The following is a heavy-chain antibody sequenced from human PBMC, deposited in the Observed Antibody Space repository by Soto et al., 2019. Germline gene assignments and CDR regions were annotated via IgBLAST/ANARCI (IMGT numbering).Heavy chain of an antibody. CDR2: INAGNGNT. V-gene: IGHV1-3*01. J-gene: IGHJ6*02. CDR1: GYTFTSYA. Sequence: QVQLVQSGAEVKKPGASVKVSCKASGYTFTSYAMHWVRQAPGQRLEWMGWINAGNGNTKYSQKFQGRVTMTRDTSISTAYMELSRLRSDDTAVYYCAGGPRRYRHYGMDVWGQGTTVTVSS. CDR3: AGGPRRYRHYGMDV. D-gene: IGHD3-16*02.